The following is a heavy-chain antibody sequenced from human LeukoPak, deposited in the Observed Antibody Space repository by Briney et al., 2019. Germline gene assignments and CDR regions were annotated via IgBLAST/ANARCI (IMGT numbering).Heavy chain of an antibody. CDR3: ARQASIVVVTAPGFDY. Sequence: SETLSLTCTVSGGSISSSSYYWGWIRQPPGKGVEWIGRIDYSGSTYYNPSLKSRVTISVDTSKNQFSLKLSSVTAADTAVYYCARQASIVVVTAPGFDYWGQGTLVTVSS. V-gene: IGHV4-39*01. CDR2: IDYSGST. CDR1: GGSISSSSYY. J-gene: IGHJ4*02. D-gene: IGHD2-21*02.